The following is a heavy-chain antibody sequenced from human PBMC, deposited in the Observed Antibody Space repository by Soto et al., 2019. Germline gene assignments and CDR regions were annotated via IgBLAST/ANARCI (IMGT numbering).Heavy chain of an antibody. CDR3: ARKGQAPYYYYGMDV. V-gene: IGHV1-69*13. J-gene: IGHJ6*02. Sequence: SVKVSCKASGGTFSSDSFSWVRQAPGQGLEWMGGIIPMFDTPIYAQKFQDRVTITADESTSTAYMQLSSLRSGDTAVYYCARKGQAPYYYYGMDVWGQGTAVTVSS. CDR2: IIPMFDTP. CDR1: GGTFSSDS.